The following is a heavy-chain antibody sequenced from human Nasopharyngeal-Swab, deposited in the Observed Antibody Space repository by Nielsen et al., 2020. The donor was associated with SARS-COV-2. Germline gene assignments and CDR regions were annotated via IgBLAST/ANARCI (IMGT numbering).Heavy chain of an antibody. V-gene: IGHV7-4-1*02. J-gene: IGHJ6*02. D-gene: IGHD6-13*01. CDR2: INTNTGHP. CDR3: ARAGRGSSSWYVMDYYYGMDV. Sequence: ARQASGQGGEWLGWINTNTGHPTYAQGFTGRFVFSLDTSVSTAYLQISSLKAEDTAVYNCARAGRGSSSWYVMDYYYGMDVWGQGTTVTVSS.